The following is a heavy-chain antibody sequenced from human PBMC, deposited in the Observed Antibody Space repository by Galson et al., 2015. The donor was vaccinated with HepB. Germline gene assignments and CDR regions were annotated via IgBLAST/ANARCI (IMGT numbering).Heavy chain of an antibody. CDR2: IYTSGST. D-gene: IGHD3-10*01. CDR1: GGSISSYY. J-gene: IGHJ6*03. V-gene: IGHV4-4*07. Sequence: ETLSLTCTVSGGSISSYYWSWIRQPAGKGLEWIGRIYTSGSTNYNPSLKSRVTMSVDTSKNQFSLKLSSVTAADTAVYYCARSENSYYGSGSPNYYYMDAWGKGTTVTVSS. CDR3: ARSENSYYGSGSPNYYYMDA.